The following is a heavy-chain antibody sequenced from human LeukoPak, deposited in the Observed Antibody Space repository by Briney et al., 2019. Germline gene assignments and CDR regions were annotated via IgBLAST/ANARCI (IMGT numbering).Heavy chain of an antibody. CDR2: IIPIFGTA. CDR3: AREPPRYCSGGSCFAFDY. D-gene: IGHD2-15*01. V-gene: IGHV1-69*13. J-gene: IGHJ4*02. CDR1: GGTFSSYA. Sequence: ASVKVSCKASGGTFSSYAISWVRQAPGQGLEWMGGIIPIFGTANYAQKFQGRVTITADESTSTAYMELSSLRSEDTAVYYCAREPPRYCSGGSCFAFDYWGQGTLVTVSS.